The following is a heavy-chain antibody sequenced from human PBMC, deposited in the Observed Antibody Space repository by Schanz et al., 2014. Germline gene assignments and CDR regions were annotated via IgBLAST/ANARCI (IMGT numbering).Heavy chain of an antibody. CDR1: GFIFNDYY. D-gene: IGHD2-2*03. Sequence: QVQLVESGGGLVKPGGSLRLSCAASGFIFNDYYMNWIRQAPGKGLEWLSYISRVGTTSYYADSVKGRFTISRDNAKNALYLETTSLGGEDTAVYYCANSGYCRSTSCYQYNYYGLDVWGQGTAVTVSS. CDR3: ANSGYCRSTSCYQYNYYGLDV. J-gene: IGHJ6*02. CDR2: ISRVGTTS. V-gene: IGHV3-11*01.